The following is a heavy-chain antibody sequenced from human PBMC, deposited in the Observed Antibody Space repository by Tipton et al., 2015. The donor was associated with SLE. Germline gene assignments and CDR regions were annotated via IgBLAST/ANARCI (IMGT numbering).Heavy chain of an antibody. V-gene: IGHV4-59*01. CDR1: GGSIGSYY. CDR2: IYYSGST. CDR3: ARSDDYYASSAPFAT. Sequence: LRLSCTVSGGSIGSYYWSWIRQPPGKGLEWIGYIYYSGSTNYNPSLKSRVTISVDTSQNQFSLKLSSVTAADTAVYYCARSDDYYASSAPFATWGQATLVTVPS. J-gene: IGHJ5*02. D-gene: IGHD3-22*01.